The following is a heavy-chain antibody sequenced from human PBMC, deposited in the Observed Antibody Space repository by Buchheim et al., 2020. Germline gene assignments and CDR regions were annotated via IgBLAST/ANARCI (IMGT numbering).Heavy chain of an antibody. CDR1: GFTFNNYA. CDR2: ISGSGGSK. D-gene: IGHD6-19*01. Sequence: EVQLLESGGDLVQPGGSLRLSCAASGFTFNNYAMSWVRQAPGKGLQWVSSISGSGGSKYYADSVRGRFTISRVNSKRTLYLQMNSLRAEDTAVYYCAKVGIAVAGTAWGQGTL. CDR3: AKVGIAVAGTA. V-gene: IGHV3-23*01. J-gene: IGHJ5*02.